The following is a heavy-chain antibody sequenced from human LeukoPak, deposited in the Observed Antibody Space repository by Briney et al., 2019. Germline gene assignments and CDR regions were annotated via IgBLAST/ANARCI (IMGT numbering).Heavy chain of an antibody. D-gene: IGHD6-13*01. CDR3: ARGRREIAAAGTGFDYYFDY. V-gene: IGHV3-7*01. Sequence: GGSLRLSCAASGFTFSSYWMSWVRQAPGKGLEWVANIKQDGSEKYYVDSVKGRFTISRDNAKNSLYLQMTSLRDEDTAVYYCARGRREIAAAGTGFDYYFDYWGQGTLVTVSS. J-gene: IGHJ4*02. CDR2: IKQDGSEK. CDR1: GFTFSSYW.